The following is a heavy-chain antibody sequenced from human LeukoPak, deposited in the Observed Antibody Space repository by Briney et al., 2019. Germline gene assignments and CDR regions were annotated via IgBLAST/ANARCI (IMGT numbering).Heavy chain of an antibody. CDR3: ARGTAYDSSGYFPYFDY. Sequence: ASVKVSCKASGYTFTSYGISWVRQAPGQGLEWMGWISAYNGNTNYAQKFQGRVTMTRDTSISTAYMELSRLRSDDTAVYYCARGTAYDSSGYFPYFDYWGQGTLVTVSS. V-gene: IGHV1-18*01. J-gene: IGHJ4*02. D-gene: IGHD3-22*01. CDR1: GYTFTSYG. CDR2: ISAYNGNT.